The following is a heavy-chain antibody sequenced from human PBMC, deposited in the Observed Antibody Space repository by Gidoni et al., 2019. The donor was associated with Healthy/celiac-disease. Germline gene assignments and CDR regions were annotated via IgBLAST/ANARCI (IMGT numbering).Heavy chain of an antibody. Sequence: EVQQVESGGGLVKQGGARRLNCGASGCTFSSYSMRWVRQAPGKGLEWVSSISCRISYIYYADSVKRRFTISRANSKNSLFLQMNSLRAEVTAVYYCAVYGDYVAGDIWGQGTMVTVSS. D-gene: IGHD4-17*01. V-gene: IGHV3-21*01. CDR1: GCTFSSYS. CDR3: AVYGDYVAGDI. J-gene: IGHJ3*02. CDR2: ISCRISYI.